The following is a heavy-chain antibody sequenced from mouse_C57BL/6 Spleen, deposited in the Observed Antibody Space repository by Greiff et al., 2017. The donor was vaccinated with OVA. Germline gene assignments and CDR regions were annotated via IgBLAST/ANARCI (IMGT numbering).Heavy chain of an antibody. CDR3: ARDQGDGYSFAY. V-gene: IGHV5-4*01. CDR1: GFTFSSYA. D-gene: IGHD2-3*01. J-gene: IGHJ3*01. CDR2: ISDGGSYT. Sequence: EVQLVESGGGLVKPGGSLKLSCAASGFTFSSYAMSWVRQTPEKRLEWVATISDGGSYTYYPDNVKGRFTISRDNAKNNLYLQMSHLKSEDTAMYYCARDQGDGYSFAYWGQGTLVTVSA.